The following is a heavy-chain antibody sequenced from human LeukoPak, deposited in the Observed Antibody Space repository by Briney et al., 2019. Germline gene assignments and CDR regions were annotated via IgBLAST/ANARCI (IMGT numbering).Heavy chain of an antibody. CDR2: IYYSGST. J-gene: IGHJ4*02. Sequence: PSETLSLACTVSGGSINSYYWSWIRQPPGKGLEWIGYIYYSGSTNYNPSLKSRVTISVDTSKNQFSLKLNSVTAADTAVYYCARGAYGEIDYWGQGTLVTVSS. CDR1: GGSINSYY. CDR3: ARGAYGEIDY. D-gene: IGHD4-17*01. V-gene: IGHV4-59*01.